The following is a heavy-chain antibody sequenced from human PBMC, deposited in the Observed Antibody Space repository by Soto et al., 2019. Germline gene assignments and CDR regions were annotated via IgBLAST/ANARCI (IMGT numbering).Heavy chain of an antibody. D-gene: IGHD2-2*01. CDR3: ARLEGGVPAHYYYYGMDV. Sequence: GESLKISCKGSGYSFTSYWIGWVRQMPGKGLEWMGIIYPGDSDTRYSPSFQGQVTISADKSISTAYLQWSSLKASDTAMYYCARLEGGVPAHYYYYGMDVCGQGTTVTVSS. CDR2: IYPGDSDT. V-gene: IGHV5-51*01. J-gene: IGHJ6*02. CDR1: GYSFTSYW.